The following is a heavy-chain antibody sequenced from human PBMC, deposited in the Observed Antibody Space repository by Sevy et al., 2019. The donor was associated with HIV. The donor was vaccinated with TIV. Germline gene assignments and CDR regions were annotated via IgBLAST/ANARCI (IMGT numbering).Heavy chain of an antibody. CDR2: ISYDGSNK. J-gene: IGHJ6*02. Sequence: GGSLRLSCAASGFTFSSYGMHWVRQAPGKGLEWVAVISYDGSNKYYADSVKGRFTISRDNSKNTLYLKMNSLRAEDTAVYYCAKDLVDIVVVPAAIKTYYYGMDVWGQGTTVTVSS. CDR3: AKDLVDIVVVPAAIKTYYYGMDV. D-gene: IGHD2-2*03. V-gene: IGHV3-30*18. CDR1: GFTFSSYG.